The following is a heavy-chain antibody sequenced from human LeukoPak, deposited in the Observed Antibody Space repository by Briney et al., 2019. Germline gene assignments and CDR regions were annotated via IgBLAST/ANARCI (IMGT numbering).Heavy chain of an antibody. D-gene: IGHD6-25*01. Sequence: GGSLRLSCAASGFTFSSYAMHWVRQAPGKGLEWVAVISYDGSNKYYADSVKGRFTTSRDNSKNTLYLQMNSLRAEDTAVYYCARARGYPSLIDYWGQGTLVTVSS. CDR2: ISYDGSNK. CDR1: GFTFSSYA. CDR3: ARARGYPSLIDY. J-gene: IGHJ4*02. V-gene: IGHV3-30*14.